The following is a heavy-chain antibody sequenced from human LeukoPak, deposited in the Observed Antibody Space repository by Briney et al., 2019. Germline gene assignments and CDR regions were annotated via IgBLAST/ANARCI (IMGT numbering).Heavy chain of an antibody. CDR2: INPNNGGT. CDR3: ARAAAAGDVFDY. J-gene: IGHJ4*02. Sequence: ASVKVSCKASGYTFTGYYIHWVRQAPGQGLEWMGWINPNNGGTNSAQKFQGRVTMTRDTSISTAYVELSRLRSDDTAVYYRARAAAAGDVFDYWGQGTLVTVSS. D-gene: IGHD6-13*01. V-gene: IGHV1-2*02. CDR1: GYTFTGYY.